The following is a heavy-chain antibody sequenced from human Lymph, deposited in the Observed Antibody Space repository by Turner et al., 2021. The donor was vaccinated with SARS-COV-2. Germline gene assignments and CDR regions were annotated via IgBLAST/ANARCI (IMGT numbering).Heavy chain of an antibody. D-gene: IGHD3-3*01. Sequence: QVQLVQSGAEVKKPGASVKVSCKASVYTFTGSYMHWVRQAPGQGLEWMGWINPNSGGTNYAQKFQGRVTMTRDTSISAAYMELSRLRSDDTAVYYCARDVERYNDFWSGYSGGYGMDVWGQGTTVTVSS. CDR1: VYTFTGSY. CDR3: ARDVERYNDFWSGYSGGYGMDV. CDR2: INPNSGGT. J-gene: IGHJ6*02. V-gene: IGHV1-2*02.